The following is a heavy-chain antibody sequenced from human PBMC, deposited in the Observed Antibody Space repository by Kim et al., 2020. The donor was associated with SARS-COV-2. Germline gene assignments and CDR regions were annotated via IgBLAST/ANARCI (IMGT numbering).Heavy chain of an antibody. J-gene: IGHJ4*02. CDR3: ARMRSGADY. CDR2: IYSDGTT. CDR1: GFTFSTNY. V-gene: IGHV3-53*01. Sequence: GGSLRLSCAASGFTFSTNYMNWVRQAPGKGLEWVSVIYSDGTTYYTDSVKGRFTISRDNSRNTLYLQMNSLRPEDTAVYYCARMRSGADYWGQGTLYTV. D-gene: IGHD3-3*01.